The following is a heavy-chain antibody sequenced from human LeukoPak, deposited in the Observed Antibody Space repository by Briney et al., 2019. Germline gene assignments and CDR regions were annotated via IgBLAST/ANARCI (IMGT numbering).Heavy chain of an antibody. Sequence: GGSLRLSCAASGFTFNIYSMNWVRQAPGKGLEWVSSISSSSSYIYYADSVKGRFTISRDNAKNSLYLQMNSLRAEDTAVYYCARDHFGGIAAAFDASDIWGPGIMVTVSS. D-gene: IGHD6-13*01. J-gene: IGHJ3*02. CDR3: ARDHFGGIAAAFDASDI. CDR1: GFTFNIYS. V-gene: IGHV3-21*01. CDR2: ISSSSSYI.